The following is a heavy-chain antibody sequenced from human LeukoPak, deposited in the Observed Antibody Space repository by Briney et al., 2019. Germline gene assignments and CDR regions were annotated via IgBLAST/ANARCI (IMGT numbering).Heavy chain of an antibody. D-gene: IGHD3-22*01. CDR1: GGTFSSYA. J-gene: IGHJ3*02. CDR3: ARKYYYDSSGYSPHAFDI. CDR2: IIPIFGIA. Sequence: SVKVSCEASGGTFSSYAISWVRQAPGQGLEWMGRIIPIFGIANYAQKFQGRVTITADKSTSTAYMELSSLRSEDTAVYYCARKYYYDSSGYSPHAFDIWGQGTMVTVSS. V-gene: IGHV1-69*04.